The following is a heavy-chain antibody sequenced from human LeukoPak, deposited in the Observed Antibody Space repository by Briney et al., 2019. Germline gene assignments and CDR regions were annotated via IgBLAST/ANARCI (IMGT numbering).Heavy chain of an antibody. CDR2: MFYSGSY. Sequence: SQTLSLICNVSGDSIRRRSHYWGWLRHPPGKGLEWFGCMFYSGSYSYNPSLESRVTISVDTTKNQFSLKLNSVTAADTAVYYCAGRAGPTWYFDYWGQGSLVTVSS. CDR1: GDSIRRRSHY. V-gene: IGHV4-39*01. J-gene: IGHJ4*02. D-gene: IGHD6-25*01. CDR3: AGRAGPTWYFDY.